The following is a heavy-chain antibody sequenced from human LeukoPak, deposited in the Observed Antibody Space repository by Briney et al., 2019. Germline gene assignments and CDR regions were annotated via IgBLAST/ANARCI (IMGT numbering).Heavy chain of an antibody. CDR3: ARDNIAVSGTDY. V-gene: IGHV3-66*02. CDR1: GFTLSSNY. D-gene: IGHD6-19*01. Sequence: GGSLRLSCAAPGFTLSSNYMSWVRQAPGKGLEWVSVIYSGGSIFYADSVKGRFTISRDNSKNTAYLQMNSLRTEDTAVYYCARDNIAVSGTDYWGQGTLVSVSS. CDR2: IYSGGSI. J-gene: IGHJ4*02.